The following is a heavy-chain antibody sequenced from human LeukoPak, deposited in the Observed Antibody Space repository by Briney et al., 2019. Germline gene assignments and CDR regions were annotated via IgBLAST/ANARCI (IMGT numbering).Heavy chain of an antibody. D-gene: IGHD3-10*01. J-gene: IGHJ6*04. CDR3: AREEYYYGSGSWYYGMDV. CDR2: ISAYNGNT. CDR1: GYTFTSYG. V-gene: IGHV1-18*04. Sequence: ASVKVSCKASGYTFTSYGISWVRQAPGQGLEWMGWISAYNGNTNYAQKLQDRVTMTTDTSTSTAYMELRSLRSDDTAVYYCAREEYYYGSGSWYYGMDVWGKGTTVTVS.